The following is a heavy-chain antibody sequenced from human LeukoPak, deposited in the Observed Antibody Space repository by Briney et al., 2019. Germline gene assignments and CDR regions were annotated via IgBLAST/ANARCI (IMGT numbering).Heavy chain of an antibody. V-gene: IGHV3-73*01. J-gene: IGHJ3*02. CDR3: TRHNYDRSGYGAFDI. CDR1: GFTFSNYW. Sequence: GGSLRLSCAASGFTFSNYWMTWVRQASGKGLEWVGHIRSKTNNYATADAASVKGRFTFSRDDSKNTAYIQMNSLKTEDTAVYYCTRHNYDRSGYGAFDIWGQGTMVTVSS. D-gene: IGHD3-22*01. CDR2: IRSKTNNYAT.